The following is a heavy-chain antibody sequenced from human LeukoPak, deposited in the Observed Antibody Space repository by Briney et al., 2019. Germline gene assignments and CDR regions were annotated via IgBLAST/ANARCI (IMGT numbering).Heavy chain of an antibody. Sequence: PSETLSLTCTVSGGSISSYYWSWIRQPPGKGLEWIGYIYYSGSTNYNPSLKSRVTISVDTSKNQFSLKLSSLTAADTSVYYCARQQLAGDFDYWGQGTLVTVSS. J-gene: IGHJ4*02. CDR2: IYYSGST. D-gene: IGHD6-13*01. V-gene: IGHV4-59*01. CDR3: ARQQLAGDFDY. CDR1: GGSISSYY.